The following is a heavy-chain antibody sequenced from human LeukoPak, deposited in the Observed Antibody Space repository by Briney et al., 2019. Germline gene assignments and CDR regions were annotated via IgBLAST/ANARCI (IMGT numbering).Heavy chain of an antibody. CDR2: ISYDGSNK. Sequence: GGSLRLSCAASGFTFSSYAMHWVRRAPGKGLEWVAVISYDGSNKYYADSVKGRFTISRDNSKNTLYLQMNSLRAEDTAVYYCARSGESSSFDYYYYYMDAWGKGTTVTVSS. CDR1: GFTFSSYA. CDR3: ARSGESSSFDYYYYYMDA. J-gene: IGHJ6*03. D-gene: IGHD6-6*01. V-gene: IGHV3-30*01.